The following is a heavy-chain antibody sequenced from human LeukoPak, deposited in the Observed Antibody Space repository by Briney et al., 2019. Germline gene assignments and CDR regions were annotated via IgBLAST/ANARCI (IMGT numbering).Heavy chain of an antibody. Sequence: GGSLRLSCAASGFTFSSYNMNWVRQAPGKGLEWVSSISSTSDYTYYADSVKGRFTTSRDNAKNPLFLQMNSLRAEDTAVYYCGDATSDYWGQGTLVTVSS. CDR2: ISSTSDYT. CDR1: GFTFSSYN. V-gene: IGHV3-21*01. CDR3: GDATSDY. D-gene: IGHD1-26*01. J-gene: IGHJ4*02.